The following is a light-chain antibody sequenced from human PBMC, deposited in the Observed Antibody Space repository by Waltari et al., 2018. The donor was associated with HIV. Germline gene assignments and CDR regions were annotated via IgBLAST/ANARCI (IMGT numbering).Light chain of an antibody. J-gene: IGLJ1*01. CDR1: SSDVGDYDS. Sequence: QSALTQPASVSGSPGHSITISCTGTSSDVGDYDSVSLYQHHPATAPKLMIYEVNSRPSGISSRFSGSKSGNTASLTISGLQAEDEADYYCCSYAGTYIVFGTGTEVTVL. CDR3: CSYAGTYIV. CDR2: EVN. V-gene: IGLV2-14*01.